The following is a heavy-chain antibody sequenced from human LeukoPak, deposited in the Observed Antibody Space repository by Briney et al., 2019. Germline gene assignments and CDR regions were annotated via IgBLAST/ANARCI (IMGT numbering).Heavy chain of an antibody. CDR1: GFTFSSYA. CDR3: ARGGSATTVTTFLPY. CDR2: ISGSGGST. J-gene: IGHJ4*02. V-gene: IGHV3-23*01. D-gene: IGHD4-17*01. Sequence: GGSLRLSCAASGFTFSSYAMSWVRQAPGKGLEWVSAISGSGGSTYYADSVKGRFTISRDNSKNTLYLQMNSLRAEDTAVYYCARGGSATTVTTFLPYWGQGTLVTVSS.